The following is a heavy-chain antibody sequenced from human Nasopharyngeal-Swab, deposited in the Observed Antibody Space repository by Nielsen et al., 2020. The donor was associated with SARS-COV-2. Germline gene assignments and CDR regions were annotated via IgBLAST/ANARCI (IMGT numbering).Heavy chain of an antibody. CDR2: IKQDGSEK. V-gene: IGHV3-7*03. J-gene: IGHJ5*02. CDR3: AKVGQEYYYDSSGYYLDWFDP. D-gene: IGHD3-22*01. CDR1: GFTFSSYW. Sequence: GGSLRLSCAASGFTFSSYWMSWVRQAPGKGLEWVANIKQDGSEKYYVDSVKGRFTISRDDAKNSLYLQMNSLRAEDTAVYYCAKVGQEYYYDSSGYYLDWFDPWGQGTLVTVSS.